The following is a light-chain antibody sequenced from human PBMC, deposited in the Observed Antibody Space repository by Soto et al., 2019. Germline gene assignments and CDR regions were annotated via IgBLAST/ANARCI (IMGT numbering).Light chain of an antibody. CDR3: QQSYSSPPT. Sequence: DILMTPSPSSLSASVEDRVIITCRASQSISNHLNWYQQKPGKPPKLLIFAASSLQSGVASRFSGSRSGPDFTLTISSLQPEDFATYYCQQSYSSPPTFGQGTKVDIK. J-gene: IGKJ1*01. V-gene: IGKV1-39*01. CDR1: QSISNH. CDR2: AAS.